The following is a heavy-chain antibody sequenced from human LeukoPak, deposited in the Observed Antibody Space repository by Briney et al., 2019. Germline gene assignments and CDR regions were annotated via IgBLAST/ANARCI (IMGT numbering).Heavy chain of an antibody. CDR2: ISSSSSYI. V-gene: IGHV3-21*01. J-gene: IGHJ6*03. D-gene: IGHD1-14*01. CDR3: ARDSGDYYMDV. Sequence: PGGSLRLSCAASGFIFSSYWMTWVRQAPGKGLGWVSSISSSSSYIYYADSVKGRFTISRDNAKNSLYLQMNSQRAEDTAVYYCARDSGDYYMDVWGKGTTVTVSS. CDR1: GFIFSSYW.